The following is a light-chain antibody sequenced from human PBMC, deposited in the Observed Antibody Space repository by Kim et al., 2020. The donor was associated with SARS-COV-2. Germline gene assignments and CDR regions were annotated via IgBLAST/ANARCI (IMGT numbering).Light chain of an antibody. V-gene: IGKV3-11*01. J-gene: IGKJ1*01. CDR3: QQRSNWPPT. Sequence: LSPGERATLSCRASQSVSSYFAWYQQKPGQAPRLRIYDASNRATGIPARFSGSGSGTDFTLTISSLEPEDFAVYYCQQRSNWPPTFGQGTKVDIK. CDR2: DAS. CDR1: QSVSSY.